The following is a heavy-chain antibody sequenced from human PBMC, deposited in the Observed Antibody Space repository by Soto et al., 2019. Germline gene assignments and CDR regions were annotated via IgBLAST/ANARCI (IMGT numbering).Heavy chain of an antibody. CDR2: IYYSGST. V-gene: IGHV4-59*01. D-gene: IGHD3-10*01. Sequence: SETLSLTCTVSGGSISSYYWSWIRQPPGKGLEWIGYIYYSGSTNYNPSLKSRVTISVDTSKNQFSLKLSSVTAADTAVYYCAREADGSGSYYDYWGQGTLVTVSS. J-gene: IGHJ4*02. CDR3: AREADGSGSYYDY. CDR1: GGSISSYY.